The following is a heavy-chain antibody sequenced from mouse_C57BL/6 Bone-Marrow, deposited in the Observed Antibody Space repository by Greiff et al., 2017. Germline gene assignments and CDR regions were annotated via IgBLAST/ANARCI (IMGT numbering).Heavy chain of an antibody. CDR1: GYAFSSYW. CDR2: IYPGDGDT. Sequence: QVQLQQSGAELVKPGASVKISCKASGYAFSSYWMNWVKQRPGKGLEWIGQIYPGDGDTNYNGKFKGKATLTADKSSSTAYMQLSSLTSEDSAVXFCARGGITTVVDAMDYWGQGTSVTVSS. V-gene: IGHV1-80*01. D-gene: IGHD1-1*01. J-gene: IGHJ4*01. CDR3: ARGGITTVVDAMDY.